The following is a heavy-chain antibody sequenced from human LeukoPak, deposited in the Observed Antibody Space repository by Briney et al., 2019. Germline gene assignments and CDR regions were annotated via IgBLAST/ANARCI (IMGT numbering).Heavy chain of an antibody. Sequence: SETLSLTCTVSGYSVSSGYYWGWIRQPPGKGLEWIGSIYHSGSAYYNPSLKSRVTISVDTSKNQFSLKLSSVTAADTAVYYCGRGMQDWGQGTLVSVSS. V-gene: IGHV4-38-2*02. CDR2: IYHSGSA. CDR1: GYSVSSGYY. CDR3: GRGMQD. J-gene: IGHJ4*02.